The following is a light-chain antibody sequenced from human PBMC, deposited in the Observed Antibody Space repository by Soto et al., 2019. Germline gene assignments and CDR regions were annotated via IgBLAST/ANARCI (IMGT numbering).Light chain of an antibody. CDR1: QDISNS. CDR2: DAS. CDR3: QQYDNLTLT. V-gene: IGKV1-33*01. J-gene: IGKJ4*01. Sequence: DIQMTQAPSSLSASVGDRVTITCQASQDISNSLTWYQQKPGKAPELLIYDASNLETGVPSRFSGSGSGTDFTFTISSLQPEDIATYYCQQYDNLTLTFGGGTQVEIK.